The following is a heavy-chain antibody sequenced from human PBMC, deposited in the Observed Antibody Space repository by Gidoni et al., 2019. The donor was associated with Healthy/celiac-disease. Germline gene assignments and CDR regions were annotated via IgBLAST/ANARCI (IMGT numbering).Heavy chain of an antibody. V-gene: IGHV3-30*18. CDR1: GFTFSSYG. Sequence: QVQLVESGGGVVQPGRSLRLSCAASGFTFSSYGMHWVRQAPGKGLEWVAVISYDGSNKYYADSVKGRFTISRDNSKNTLYLQMNSLRAEDTAVYYCAKDIKVAGNFPEDYGMDVWGQGTTVTVSS. CDR2: ISYDGSNK. D-gene: IGHD6-19*01. CDR3: AKDIKVAGNFPEDYGMDV. J-gene: IGHJ6*02.